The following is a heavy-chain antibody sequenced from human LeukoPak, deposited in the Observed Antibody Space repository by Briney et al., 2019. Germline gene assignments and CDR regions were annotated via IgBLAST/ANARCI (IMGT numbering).Heavy chain of an antibody. V-gene: IGHV4-59*08. CDR3: ATSRRWEGVEY. D-gene: IGHD1-26*01. CDR1: GGAISSLY. Sequence: SETLSLTCTVSGGAISSLYWSWIRQPPGKGLEWIGYIYYSGSTNYNPSLKSRVTISVDTSKNQFSLKLSSVTAAETAVYYCATSRRWEGVEYWGQGTLVTVSS. J-gene: IGHJ4*02. CDR2: IYYSGST.